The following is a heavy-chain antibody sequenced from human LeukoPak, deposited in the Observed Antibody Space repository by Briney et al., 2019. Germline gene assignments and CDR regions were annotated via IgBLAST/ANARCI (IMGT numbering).Heavy chain of an antibody. V-gene: IGHV3-30-3*01. Sequence: SGGSLRLSCAASGFTFSSYAMHWVRQAPGKGLEWVAVISYDGSNKYYADSVKGRFTISRDNAKNSLYLQMNSLRAEDTAVYYCAREAGGWGADYWGQGTLVTVSS. J-gene: IGHJ4*02. CDR2: ISYDGSNK. CDR3: AREAGGWGADY. CDR1: GFTFSSYA. D-gene: IGHD7-27*01.